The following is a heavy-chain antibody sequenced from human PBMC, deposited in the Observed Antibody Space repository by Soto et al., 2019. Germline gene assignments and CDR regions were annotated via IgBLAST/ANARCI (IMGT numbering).Heavy chain of an antibody. CDR3: AREGNLGRWLQPLDF. D-gene: IGHD5-12*01. CDR1: GASMNNYY. CDR2: IYYSGST. Sequence: SETLSLTCTVSGASMNNYYWTWIRQPPGKGLEWIGYIYYSGSTIYNPSLESRVTMSVDTSKNHFSLRLISVTAADTAIYFCAREGNLGRWLQPLDFWGQGTLVTVSS. J-gene: IGHJ4*02. V-gene: IGHV4-59*01.